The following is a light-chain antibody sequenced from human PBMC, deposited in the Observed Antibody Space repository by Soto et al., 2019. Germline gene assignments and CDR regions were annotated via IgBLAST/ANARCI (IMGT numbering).Light chain of an antibody. J-gene: IGKJ1*01. V-gene: IGKV1-39*01. CDR2: AAS. CDR3: QQYYSTLRT. CDR1: QSISSY. Sequence: DIQMTQSPSSLSASLGYRFTISCRASQSISSYLAWYQQKPGEAPNLLIYAASSMASGVPSRFSGSGSGTDFTLTISSLQSEDFAAYYCQQYYSTLRTFGQGTKVDIK.